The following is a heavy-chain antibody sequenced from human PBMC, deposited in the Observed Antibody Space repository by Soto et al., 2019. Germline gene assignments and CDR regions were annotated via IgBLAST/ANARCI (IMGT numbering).Heavy chain of an antibody. D-gene: IGHD1-26*01. Sequence: SETLSLTCAVYGGSFSGYYWSWIRQPPGKGLEWIGEINHSGSTNYNPSLKSRVTISVDTSKNQFSLKLSSVTAADTAVYYCARGHGRWEEKSKGVGRYFDYWGQGTLVTVSS. V-gene: IGHV4-34*01. CDR2: INHSGST. CDR3: ARGHGRWEEKSKGVGRYFDY. CDR1: GGSFSGYY. J-gene: IGHJ4*02.